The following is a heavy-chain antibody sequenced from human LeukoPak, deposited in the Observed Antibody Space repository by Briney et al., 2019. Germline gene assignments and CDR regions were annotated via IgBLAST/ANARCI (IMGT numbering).Heavy chain of an antibody. D-gene: IGHD3-10*01. Sequence: ASVKVSCKASGYTFTSYDINWVRQATGQGLEWMGWMNPNSGNTGYAQKLQGRATITRNTSISTAYMALSSLRSEDTAVYYCARGFSMVRGVILLYWGQGTLVTVSS. CDR1: GYTFTSYD. CDR3: ARGFSMVRGVILLY. CDR2: MNPNSGNT. V-gene: IGHV1-8*03. J-gene: IGHJ4*02.